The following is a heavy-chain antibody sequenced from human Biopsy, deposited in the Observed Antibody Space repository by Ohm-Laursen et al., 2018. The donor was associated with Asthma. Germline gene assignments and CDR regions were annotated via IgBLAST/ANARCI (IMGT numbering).Heavy chain of an antibody. CDR1: GFTFGDYW. Sequence: SLRLSCAASGFTFGDYWMSWVRQVPGKGLEWVANIKHDGSEKNHVDSLKGRFTISRDNAKNSLYLQMNSLRAEHTAVYYCARTFHFWSPYHAEHYQLWGQGTLVTVSS. CDR3: ARTFHFWSPYHAEHYQL. D-gene: IGHD3-3*02. J-gene: IGHJ1*01. V-gene: IGHV3-7*01. CDR2: IKHDGSEK.